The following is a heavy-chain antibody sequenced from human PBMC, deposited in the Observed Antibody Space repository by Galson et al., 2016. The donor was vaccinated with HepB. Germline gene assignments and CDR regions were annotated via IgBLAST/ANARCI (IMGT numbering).Heavy chain of an antibody. CDR3: TTDPAYYDSFWGTHDAFDI. V-gene: IGHV3-15*07. CDR2: IKSRTDGGTT. Sequence: SLRLSCAVSGFTFSNAWMNWVRQAPGRGLEWVGRIKSRTDGGTTDYAAPVRGRCTISRDDSKNTLYLQMKSLRTEDTAVYYCTTDPAYYDSFWGTHDAFDIWDQGTMVTVSS. D-gene: IGHD3-16*01. J-gene: IGHJ3*02. CDR1: GFTFSNAW.